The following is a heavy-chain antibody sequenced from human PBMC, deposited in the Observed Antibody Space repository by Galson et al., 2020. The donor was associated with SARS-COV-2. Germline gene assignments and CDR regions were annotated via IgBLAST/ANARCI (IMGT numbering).Heavy chain of an antibody. D-gene: IGHD5-12*01. CDR2: MYYSGST. CDR3: ARQNSGYSGYDKYYYYYMDV. CDR1: GGSISRYY. J-gene: IGHJ6*03. Sequence: SETLSLTCTVSGGSISRYYWRWIRQPPGKGLEWIGYMYYSGSTNYNHSLKSRVTISVDTSKNQFSLKLSSVTAADTAVYYCARQNSGYSGYDKYYYYYMDVWGKGTTVTVSS. V-gene: IGHV4-59*01.